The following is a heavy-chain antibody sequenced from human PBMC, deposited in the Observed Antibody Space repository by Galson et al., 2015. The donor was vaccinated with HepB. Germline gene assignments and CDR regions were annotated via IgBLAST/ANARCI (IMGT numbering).Heavy chain of an antibody. CDR1: GFTFSSYS. V-gene: IGHV3-21*01. J-gene: IGHJ3*02. CDR2: ISSSSSYI. CDR3: ARDILTGYYSYDAFVI. D-gene: IGHD3-9*01. Sequence: SLRLSCAASGFTFSSYSMNWVRQAPGKGLEWVSSISSSSSYIYYADSVKGRFTISRDNAKNSLYLQMNSLRAEDTAVYYCARDILTGYYSYDAFVIWGQGTMVTVSS.